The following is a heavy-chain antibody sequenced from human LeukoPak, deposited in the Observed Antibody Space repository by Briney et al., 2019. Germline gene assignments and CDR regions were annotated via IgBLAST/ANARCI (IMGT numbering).Heavy chain of an antibody. J-gene: IGHJ5*02. D-gene: IGHD1-26*01. CDR2: IYKKDNDYGTAT. Sequence: GGSLRLSCAASGFTFSSSAIHWVRQSSGKGLEWFGQIYKKDNDYGTATAYAASVKGRFAISRDESINTAYLQMKSLKTEDTALYYCTRDSGTYNWFDPWGQGTLVTVSS. CDR3: TRDSGTYNWFDP. V-gene: IGHV3-73*01. CDR1: GFTFSSSA.